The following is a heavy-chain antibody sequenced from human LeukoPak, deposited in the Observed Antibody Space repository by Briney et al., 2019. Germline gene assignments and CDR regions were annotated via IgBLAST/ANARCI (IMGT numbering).Heavy chain of an antibody. D-gene: IGHD3-10*01. CDR1: GFTFSSYS. J-gene: IGHJ5*02. CDR3: ARELGRGWFDP. Sequence: PGGSLRLSCAASGFTFSSYSMNWVRQAPGKGLEWVSGINWNGGSTDYADSVKGRFTISRDNAENSLHLQMNSLRVEDTALYYCARELGRGWFDPWGQGTLVTVSS. CDR2: INWNGGST. V-gene: IGHV3-20*04.